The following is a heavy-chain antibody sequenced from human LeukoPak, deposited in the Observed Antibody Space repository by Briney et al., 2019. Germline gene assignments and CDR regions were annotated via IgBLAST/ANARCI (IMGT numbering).Heavy chain of an antibody. CDR1: GFTFSSYE. Sequence: PGGSLRLSCAASGFTFSSYEMNWVRQAPGKGLEWVSYISSSGSTIYYADSVKGRFTTSRDNAKNSLYLQMNSLRAEDTAVYYCAREENHYGSGSYPNWFDPWGQGTLVTVSS. CDR2: ISSSGSTI. D-gene: IGHD3-10*01. J-gene: IGHJ5*02. CDR3: AREENHYGSGSYPNWFDP. V-gene: IGHV3-48*03.